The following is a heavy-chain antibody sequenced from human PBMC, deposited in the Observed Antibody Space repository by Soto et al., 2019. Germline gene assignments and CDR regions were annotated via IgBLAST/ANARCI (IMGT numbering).Heavy chain of an antibody. CDR3: ARDRWIAVAGTYYYGMDV. CDR2: INHSGST. D-gene: IGHD6-19*01. J-gene: IGHJ6*02. V-gene: IGHV4-34*01. CDR1: GGSFSGYY. Sequence: PSETLSLTCAVYGGSFSGYYWSWIRQPPGKGLEWIGEINHSGSTNYNPSLKSRVTISVDTSKNQFSLKLSSVTAADTAVYYCARDRWIAVAGTYYYGMDVWGQGTTVTVSS.